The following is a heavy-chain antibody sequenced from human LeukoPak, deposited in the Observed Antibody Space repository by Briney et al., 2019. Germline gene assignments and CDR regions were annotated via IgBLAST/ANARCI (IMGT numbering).Heavy chain of an antibody. Sequence: GGSLRLSCAVSGHTFSRYAMSWVRQAPGKGLEWVSAISESGSGTYYADSVKGRFTISRDNSKDTLSLQMNSLRAEDTAVYYCAKDIAQGYTFGSIEQDYWGQGTLVTVSS. D-gene: IGHD5-18*01. CDR2: ISESGSGT. CDR3: AKDIAQGYTFGSIEQDY. V-gene: IGHV3-23*01. J-gene: IGHJ4*02. CDR1: GHTFSRYA.